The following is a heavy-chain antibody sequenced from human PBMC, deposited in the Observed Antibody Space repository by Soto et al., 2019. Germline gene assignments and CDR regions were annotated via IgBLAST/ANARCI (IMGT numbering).Heavy chain of an antibody. CDR3: AKTVVFDP. D-gene: IGHD6-6*01. CDR1: GGSISSYY. V-gene: IGHV4-59*12. J-gene: IGHJ5*02. Sequence: SETLSLTCTVSGGSISSYYWSWIRQPPGKGLEWIGYIYYSGSTNYNPSLKSRVTISVDTSKNQFSLKLSSVTAEDTAIYYCAKTVVFDPWGQGTLVTVSS. CDR2: IYYSGST.